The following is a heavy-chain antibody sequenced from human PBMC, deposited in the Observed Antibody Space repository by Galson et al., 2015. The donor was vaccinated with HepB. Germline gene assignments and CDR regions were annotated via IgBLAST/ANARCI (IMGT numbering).Heavy chain of an antibody. CDR3: ARGALGHYDFWSGYFRTNWCDP. CDR1: GGSISSYY. CDR2: IYYSGST. D-gene: IGHD3-3*01. Sequence: SETLSLTCTVSGGSISSYYWSWIRQPPGKGLEWIGYIYYSGSTNYNPSLKSRVPRSVDTSKNQFSLKLSSVTAADTAVYYCARGALGHYDFWSGYFRTNWCDPWGQGTLVTASS. J-gene: IGHJ5*02. V-gene: IGHV4-59*01.